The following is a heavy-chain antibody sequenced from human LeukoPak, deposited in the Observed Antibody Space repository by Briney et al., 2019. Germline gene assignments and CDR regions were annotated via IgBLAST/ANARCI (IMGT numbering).Heavy chain of an antibody. CDR1: GFTFSSYA. Sequence: GGSLRLSCAASGFTFSSYAMSWVRQAPGKGLEWVSAISGSGGSTYYADSVKGRFTISRDNRKNMIFLQMHSLRAEDTAMYYCAKDLPPSNWGQGTMVTVSS. CDR3: AKDLPPSN. D-gene: IGHD4-11*01. J-gene: IGHJ3*01. CDR2: ISGSGGST. V-gene: IGHV3-23*01.